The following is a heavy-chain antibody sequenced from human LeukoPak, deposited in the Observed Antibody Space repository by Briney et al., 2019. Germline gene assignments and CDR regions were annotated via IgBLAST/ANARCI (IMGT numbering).Heavy chain of an antibody. D-gene: IGHD2-21*02. J-gene: IGHJ3*02. CDR1: GYTFTSYA. Sequence: GASVKVSCKASGYTFTSYAMNWVRQAPGQGLEWMGWINTKTGNPTYAQGFTGRFVFSLDTSVSTTYLQISSLKADDTAVYYCARDQRYCGGDCYDAFDIWGQGTMVTVFS. CDR3: ARDQRYCGGDCYDAFDI. V-gene: IGHV7-4-1*02. CDR2: INTKTGNP.